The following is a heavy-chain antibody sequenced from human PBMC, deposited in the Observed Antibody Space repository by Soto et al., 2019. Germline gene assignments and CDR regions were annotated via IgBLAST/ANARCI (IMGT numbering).Heavy chain of an antibody. D-gene: IGHD1-1*01. CDR3: ARMATYGTLKWFDP. CDR1: GYAFGDYD. CDR2: MNPNSANT. Sequence: QVQLVQSGAEVQRPGASVKVSCRASGYAFGDYDISWVRQAPGQGLEWMGWMNPNSANTGYAQKFKSRVSMATDMSISTAYMELSRLRPEDTAIYYCARMATYGTLKWFDPWGQGALVTVSS. V-gene: IGHV1-8*01. J-gene: IGHJ5*02.